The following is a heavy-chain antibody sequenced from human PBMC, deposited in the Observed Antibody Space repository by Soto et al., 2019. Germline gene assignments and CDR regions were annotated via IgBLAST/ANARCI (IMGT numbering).Heavy chain of an antibody. Sequence: QVQLVQSGAEVKKPGASVKVSCKASGYTFTGYYMHWVRQAPGQGLEWMGWINPNSGGTNYAQKFQGRVTMTRDTSISIADMELSRLRSDDTAVDYCARDRIAARDQYGMDVWGQGTTVTVSS. J-gene: IGHJ6*02. D-gene: IGHD6-6*01. V-gene: IGHV1-2*02. CDR1: GYTFTGYY. CDR2: INPNSGGT. CDR3: ARDRIAARDQYGMDV.